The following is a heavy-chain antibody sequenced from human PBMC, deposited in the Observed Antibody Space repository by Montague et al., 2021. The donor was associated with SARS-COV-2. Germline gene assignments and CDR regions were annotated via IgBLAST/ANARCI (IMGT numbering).Heavy chain of an antibody. D-gene: IGHD3-3*01. Sequence: SETLSLTCTVSGGSISSRDYYWGWIPQPPGKGLEWIGSLFYSVNTYSNPSLKSRVTISVDTSKNQFSLKLSSVTAADTAVYHCARTNYDFWRGHQRGGAFDIWGQGTMVTVSS. CDR2: LFYSVNT. CDR3: ARTNYDFWRGHQRGGAFDI. CDR1: GGSISSRDYY. J-gene: IGHJ3*02. V-gene: IGHV4-39*01.